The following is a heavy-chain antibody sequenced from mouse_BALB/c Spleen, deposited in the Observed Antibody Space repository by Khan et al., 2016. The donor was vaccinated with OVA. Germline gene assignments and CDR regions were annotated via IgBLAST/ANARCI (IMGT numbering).Heavy chain of an antibody. V-gene: IGHV1-7*01. CDR1: GYTFINYW. CDR3: ARRGLRWDLDY. Sequence: QVQLQQSGAELAKPGASVKMSCKASGYTFINYWILWVKQRPGQGLEWIGYINPSTGYTEYNQNFKDKATLTADKSSSTAYMQLSSLTSEDSAVYYCARRGLRWDLDYWVQGTTLTVSS. D-gene: IGHD1-1*01. CDR2: INPSTGYT. J-gene: IGHJ2*01.